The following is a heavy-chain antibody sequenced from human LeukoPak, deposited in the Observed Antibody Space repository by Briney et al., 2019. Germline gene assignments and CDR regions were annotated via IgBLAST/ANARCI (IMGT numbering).Heavy chain of an antibody. CDR1: GFTFSSYA. Sequence: GGSLRLSCAASGFTFSSYAMSWVRQAPGKGLEWVSAISGSGGSTYYADSVKGRFTISRDNSKNTLYLQMNSLRAEDTAVYYCAKPPVVVPAAAYFDYWGQGPLVTVSS. CDR3: AKPPVVVPAAAYFDY. D-gene: IGHD2-2*01. J-gene: IGHJ4*02. CDR2: ISGSGGST. V-gene: IGHV3-23*01.